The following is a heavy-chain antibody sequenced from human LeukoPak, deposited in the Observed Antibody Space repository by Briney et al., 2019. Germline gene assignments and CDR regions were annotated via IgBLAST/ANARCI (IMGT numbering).Heavy chain of an antibody. Sequence: GGSLRLSCAASGFTFSTYAMTWVRQAPGKGLEWVSTINASGGNTYYADSVKGRFSISRDNSKNTLYLQMNSLRADDTAIYYCTKLASGGAARQYYFDYWGQGTLVTVSS. D-gene: IGHD6-6*01. V-gene: IGHV3-23*01. J-gene: IGHJ4*02. CDR1: GFTFSTYA. CDR3: TKLASGGAARQYYFDY. CDR2: INASGGNT.